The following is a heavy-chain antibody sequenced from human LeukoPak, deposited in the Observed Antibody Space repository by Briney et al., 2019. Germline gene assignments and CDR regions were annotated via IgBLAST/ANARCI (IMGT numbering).Heavy chain of an antibody. V-gene: IGHV3-53*01. CDR1: GFIVSSNY. Sequence: PGGSLRLSCAASGFIVSSNYMSWVRQAPGKGLEWVSFIYSGGSTYYPDSVKGRFTFSRDNSKNMLYLQMNSLRAEDTAVYYCAKESHYDSGAYYVDYWGQGTLVTVSS. CDR3: AKESHYDSGAYYVDY. D-gene: IGHD3-10*01. CDR2: IYSGGST. J-gene: IGHJ4*02.